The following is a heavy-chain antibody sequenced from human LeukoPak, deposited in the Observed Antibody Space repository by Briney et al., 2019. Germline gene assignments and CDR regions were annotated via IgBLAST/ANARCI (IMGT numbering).Heavy chain of an antibody. CDR3: ARAGGSSDYWFDF. D-gene: IGHD3-22*01. CDR2: ITSKAYGGTT. V-gene: IGHV3-49*04. J-gene: IGHJ4*02. CDR1: GFSLGDFG. Sequence: PGRSLRLSCSLSGFSLGDFGMSWVRQAPGKGLEWVGFITSKAYGGTTEYAASVKGRFSISRDDSNSIACLQMNSLRAEDTGVYFCARAGGSSDYWFDFWGQGTLVTVSS.